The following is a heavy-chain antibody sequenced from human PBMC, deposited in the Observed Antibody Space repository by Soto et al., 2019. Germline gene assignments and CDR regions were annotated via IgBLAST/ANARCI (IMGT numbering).Heavy chain of an antibody. CDR3: ARDGPRILLFLEWLSWYFDY. CDR2: ISSSSSYI. D-gene: IGHD3-3*01. J-gene: IGHJ4*02. Sequence: EVQLVESGGGLVKPGGSLRLSCAASGFTFSSYSMNWVRQAPGKGLEWVSSISSSSSYIYYADSVKGRFTISRDNAKNSLYLQMNSLRAEDTAVYYCARDGPRILLFLEWLSWYFDYWGQGTLVTVSS. CDR1: GFTFSSYS. V-gene: IGHV3-21*01.